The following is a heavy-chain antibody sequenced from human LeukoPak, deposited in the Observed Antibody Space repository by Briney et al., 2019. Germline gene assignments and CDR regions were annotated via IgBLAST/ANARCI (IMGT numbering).Heavy chain of an antibody. D-gene: IGHD3-3*01. V-gene: IGHV3-23*01. CDR1: GFIFSNYA. CDR3: AKKSLWSGPFDY. Sequence: GGSLRLSCIASGFIFSNYAMGWVRQAPGKGLEWVSIITGSGGGSYYADSVKGRFTLSRDNSKNILYLQMNSLRAEDTAVYFCAKKSLWSGPFDYWGQGTLVTVFS. J-gene: IGHJ4*02. CDR2: ITGSGGGS.